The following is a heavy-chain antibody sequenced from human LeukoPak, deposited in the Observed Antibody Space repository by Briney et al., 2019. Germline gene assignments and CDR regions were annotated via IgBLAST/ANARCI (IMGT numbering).Heavy chain of an antibody. D-gene: IGHD4-17*01. V-gene: IGHV4-59*12. Sequence: SETLSLTCTVSGGSISNSYWSWIRQPPGKGLEWIGYIYSSGSTNYNPSLKSRVTMSVDTSKNQFSLKLSSVTAADTAVYYCARGRQTGTTAWAFDIWGQGTMVTVSS. J-gene: IGHJ3*02. CDR3: ARGRQTGTTAWAFDI. CDR2: IYSSGST. CDR1: GGSISNSY.